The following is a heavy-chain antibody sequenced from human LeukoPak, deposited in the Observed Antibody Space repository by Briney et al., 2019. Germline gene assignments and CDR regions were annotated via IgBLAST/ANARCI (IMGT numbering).Heavy chain of an antibody. CDR3: ARLETSSGSLSYFDY. CDR1: GGSISSYY. V-gene: IGHV4-59*08. D-gene: IGHD6-19*01. Sequence: KPSETLSLTCTGSGGSISSYYWSWIRQPPGKGLEWIGYIYYSGSTNYNHSLKSRVTISVDTSKNQFSLKLSSVTAADTAVYYCARLETSSGSLSYFDYWGQGTLVTVSS. CDR2: IYYSGST. J-gene: IGHJ4*02.